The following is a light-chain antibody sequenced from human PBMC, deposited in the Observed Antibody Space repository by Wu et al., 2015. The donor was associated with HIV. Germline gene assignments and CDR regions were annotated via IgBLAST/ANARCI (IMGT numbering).Light chain of an antibody. CDR3: QQYDNLPAT. J-gene: IGKJ4*01. Sequence: DIQMTQSPSSLSASVGDTVTITCQASQGIKNYLNWYQQKSGKAPKVLIYDASKLETGTPSRFSGSGYGTDFAFTISSLQPEDIATYYCQQYDNLPATFGGGTKVEIK. CDR1: QGIKNY. CDR2: DAS. V-gene: IGKV1-33*01.